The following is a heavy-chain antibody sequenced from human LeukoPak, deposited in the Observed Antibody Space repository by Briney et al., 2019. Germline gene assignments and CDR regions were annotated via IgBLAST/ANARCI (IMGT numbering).Heavy chain of an antibody. D-gene: IGHD6-13*01. CDR2: ISSSGSTI. J-gene: IGHJ4*02. CDR3: ASFAGGAAGSFDY. Sequence: PGGSLRLSCAASGFTFSSYEMNWVRQAPGKGLEWVSYISSSGSTIYYADSVKGRFTISRDNAKNSLYLQMNSLRAEDTAVYYCASFAGGAAGSFDYWGQGTLVTVSS. V-gene: IGHV3-48*03. CDR1: GFTFSSYE.